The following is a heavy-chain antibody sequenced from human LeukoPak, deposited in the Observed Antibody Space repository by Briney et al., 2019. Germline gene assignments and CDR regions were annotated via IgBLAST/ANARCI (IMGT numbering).Heavy chain of an antibody. CDR1: GGTFSSYA. V-gene: IGHV1-69*05. CDR3: ARGQVCGGDCYSNAFEI. CDR2: IIPIFGTA. Sequence: SVKVSCKASGGTFSSYAISWVRQAPGQGLEWMGSIIPIFGTANYAQKFQGRVTITTDESTSTAYMELSSLRSEDTAVYYCARGQVCGGDCYSNAFEIWGQGTPGTGSS. J-gene: IGHJ3*02. D-gene: IGHD2-21*02.